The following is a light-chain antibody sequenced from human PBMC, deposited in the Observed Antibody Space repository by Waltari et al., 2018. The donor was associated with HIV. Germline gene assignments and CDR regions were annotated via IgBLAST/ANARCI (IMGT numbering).Light chain of an antibody. CDR2: LVTQRP. Sequence: SYYLTQPPSLSLSPGQTARLTCSGHKLGVAYAYWYQQKPVTSPVVVMYLVTQRPPRIPGIPERVAGSSSGNTATMTSSGTQTMDEADYYCQAWDSSPVVFGGGTKLTVL. V-gene: IGLV3-1*01. J-gene: IGLJ2*01. CDR1: KLGVAY. CDR3: QAWDSSPVV.